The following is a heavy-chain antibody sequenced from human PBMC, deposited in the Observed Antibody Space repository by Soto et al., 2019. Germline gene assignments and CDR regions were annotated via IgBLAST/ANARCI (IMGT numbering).Heavy chain of an antibody. CDR2: IIPMLGMS. CDR1: GDIFSRST. CDR3: ATSYGSGSAHFDS. Sequence: QVQLVQSGTEVTKPGSSVTVSCTASGDIFSRSTLSWVRQAPGQRIEWMGRIIPMLGMSNSALKFQGRLTISADTSTNKVDMHLSSWRSDDTAVYYCATSYGSGSAHFDSWGQGTLVTVSS. J-gene: IGHJ4*02. V-gene: IGHV1-69*02. D-gene: IGHD3-10*01.